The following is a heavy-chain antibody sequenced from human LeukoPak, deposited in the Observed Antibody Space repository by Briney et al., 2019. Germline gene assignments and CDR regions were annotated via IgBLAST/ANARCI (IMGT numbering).Heavy chain of an antibody. CDR3: MIDIVVVPAAISNWFDP. Sequence: SETLSLTCTVSGGSISSSSYCWGWIRQPPGKGLEWIGSIYYSGSTYYNPSLKSRVTISVDTSKNQFSLKLSSVTAADTAVYYCMIDIVVVPAAISNWFDPWGQGTLVTVSS. V-gene: IGHV4-39*02. CDR2: IYYSGST. CDR1: GGSISSSSYC. D-gene: IGHD2-2*01. J-gene: IGHJ5*02.